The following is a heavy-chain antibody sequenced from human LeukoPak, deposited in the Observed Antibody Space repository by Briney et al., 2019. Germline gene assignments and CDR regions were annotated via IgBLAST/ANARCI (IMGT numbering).Heavy chain of an antibody. D-gene: IGHD1-26*01. CDR1: GFTFSSYW. J-gene: IGHJ4*02. CDR3: ARGSSGRYFAFIDY. Sequence: PGGSLRLSCAASGFTFSSYWMSWVRQAPGKGLEWVANIKQDGSEKYYVDSVKGRFTISRDNAKNSLYLQMNSLRVEDTAVYYCARGSSGRYFAFIDYWGQGILVTVSS. V-gene: IGHV3-7*01. CDR2: IKQDGSEK.